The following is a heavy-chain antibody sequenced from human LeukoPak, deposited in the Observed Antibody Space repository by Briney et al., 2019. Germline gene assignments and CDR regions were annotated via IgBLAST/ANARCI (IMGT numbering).Heavy chain of an antibody. CDR3: ARGPYSLWLLPSRERKRGFDY. CDR1: GASIRSGDYY. D-gene: IGHD3-22*01. Sequence: PSETLSLTCTVSGASIRSGDYYWSWIRQPPGKGLEWIGYIYDSGSTNYNPSLKSRVTISVDTSKNQFSLKLSSVTAADTAVYYCARGPYSLWLLPSRERKRGFDYWGQGTLVTVSS. V-gene: IGHV4-30-4*01. CDR2: IYDSGST. J-gene: IGHJ4*02.